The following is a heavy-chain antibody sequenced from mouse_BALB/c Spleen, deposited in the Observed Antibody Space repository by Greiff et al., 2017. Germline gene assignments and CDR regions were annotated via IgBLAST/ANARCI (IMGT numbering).Heavy chain of an antibody. CDR3: AISYYGSSPFAY. V-gene: IGHV14-1*02. J-gene: IGHJ3*01. D-gene: IGHD1-1*01. CDR2: IDPENGNT. CDR1: GFNIKDYY. Sequence: VQLQQSGAELVRPGALVKLSCKASGFNIKDYYMHWVKQRPEQGLEWIGWIDPENGNTIYDPKFQGKASITADTSSNTAYLQLSSLTSEDTAVYYCAISYYGSSPFAYWGQGTLVTVSA.